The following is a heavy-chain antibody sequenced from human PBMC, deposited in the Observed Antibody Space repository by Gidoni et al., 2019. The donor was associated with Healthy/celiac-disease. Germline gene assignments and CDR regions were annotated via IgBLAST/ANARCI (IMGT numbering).Heavy chain of an antibody. D-gene: IGHD2-8*01. CDR3: AGLDGYDYYYMDV. CDR2: IYYSGRT. V-gene: IGHV4-39*01. J-gene: IGHJ6*03. Sequence: QLPLQASGPGLVKPSETLSLTCTVSGGSISISSYYWGWLRQPPGKGLEWIGSIYYSGRTYHNTSIKSRVTISVDTSKNQFSLKLSSVTAADTAVYYCAGLDGYDYYYMDVWGKGTTVTVSS. CDR1: GGSISISSYY.